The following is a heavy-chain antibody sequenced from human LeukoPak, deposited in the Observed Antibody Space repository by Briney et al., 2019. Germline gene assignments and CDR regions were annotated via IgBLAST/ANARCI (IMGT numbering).Heavy chain of an antibody. Sequence: GRSLRLSCAASGFTFSDYAMHWVRQAPGKGLEWVAVISYDGNKKHYADSVKGRFTISRDNSKNTLYLQMNSLRPEDTAVYYCARDFWGIADAPDAFDIWGQGTMVTVSS. CDR1: GFTFSDYA. J-gene: IGHJ3*02. D-gene: IGHD6-13*01. CDR3: ARDFWGIADAPDAFDI. CDR2: ISYDGNKK. V-gene: IGHV3-30*04.